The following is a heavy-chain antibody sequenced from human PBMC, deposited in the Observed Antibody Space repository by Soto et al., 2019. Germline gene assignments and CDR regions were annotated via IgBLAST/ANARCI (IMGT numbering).Heavy chain of an antibody. CDR1: GGTFSSYT. Sequence: QVQLVQSGAEVKKPGSSVKVSCKASGGTFSSYTISWVRQAPGQGLEWMGRIIPILGIANYAQKFQGRVTITADKSTSTAYMELSSLRSEDTAVYYCARDALAYCGGDCRGVGAFDIWGQGTMVTVSS. D-gene: IGHD2-21*02. CDR2: IIPILGIA. CDR3: ARDALAYCGGDCRGVGAFDI. V-gene: IGHV1-69*08. J-gene: IGHJ3*02.